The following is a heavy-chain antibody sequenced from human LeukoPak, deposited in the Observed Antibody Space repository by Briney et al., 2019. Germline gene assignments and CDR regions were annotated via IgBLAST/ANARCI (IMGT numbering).Heavy chain of an antibody. J-gene: IGHJ4*02. V-gene: IGHV4-59*01. CDR2: VFDSGGT. CDR1: GGSISNYW. CDR3: ARGYSSSWNYFDY. Sequence: PSETLSLTCTVSGGSISNYWWSWVRQPPGKGLEWIGYVFDSGGTNYNPSLKSRVTISVDTSKKQFSLKLSSVTAADTAVYYCARGYSSSWNYFDYWGQGTLVTVSS. D-gene: IGHD6-13*01.